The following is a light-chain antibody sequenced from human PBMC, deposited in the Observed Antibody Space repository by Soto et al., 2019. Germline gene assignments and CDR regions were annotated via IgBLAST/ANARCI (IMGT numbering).Light chain of an antibody. V-gene: IGLV1-44*01. CDR2: YDN. J-gene: IGLJ1*01. CDR3: AAWDDSLNGRV. Sequence: QSVLTQPPSASGTPEQRVTISCSGSNSNIGSNTVNWYQQLPGTAPKLLIYYDNLRPSGVPDRISGSKSGTSASLAISGLQSDDEADYYCAAWDDSLNGRVFGTGTQVTVL. CDR1: NSNIGSNT.